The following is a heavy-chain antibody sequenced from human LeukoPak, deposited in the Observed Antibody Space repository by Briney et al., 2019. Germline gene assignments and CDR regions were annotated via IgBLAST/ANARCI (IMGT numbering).Heavy chain of an antibody. Sequence: GGSLRLSCAASGFTFSTYAMSWVRQAPGKGLEWVSGIKGSGGSTHYADSVKGRFTISRDNSKDTLYLQMNSLRAEDTAVYYCAKRVGALEYYFDYWGQGTLVTVSS. CDR2: IKGSGGST. D-gene: IGHD1-26*01. CDR3: AKRVGALEYYFDY. CDR1: GFTFSTYA. V-gene: IGHV3-23*01. J-gene: IGHJ4*02.